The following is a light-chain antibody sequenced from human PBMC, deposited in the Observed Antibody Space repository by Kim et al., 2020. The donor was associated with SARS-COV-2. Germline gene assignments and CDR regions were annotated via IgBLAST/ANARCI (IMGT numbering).Light chain of an antibody. Sequence: APGKTASITCGGNSLGGKSVHWYQQKPGQAPVLVIYYDDSRPSGIPERFSASNFGNTAALTISRVEAGDEADYYCQVWDSSSDQVVFGGGTQLTVL. V-gene: IGLV3-21*04. CDR2: YDD. CDR3: QVWDSSSDQVV. J-gene: IGLJ2*01. CDR1: SLGGKS.